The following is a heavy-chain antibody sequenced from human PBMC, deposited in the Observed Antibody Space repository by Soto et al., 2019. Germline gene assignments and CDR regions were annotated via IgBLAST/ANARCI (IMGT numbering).Heavy chain of an antibody. CDR1: GYTFTNYG. V-gene: IGHV1-18*01. Sequence: ASVKVSCKASGYTFTNYGINWVRQAPGQGLEWMGWISAYNGNRNYAQRVQGRFTMTTDTSTSTAYMELRSLRSDDTAVYYCARDTNCSSTSCYDYWGQGTLVTVSS. CDR3: ARDTNCSSTSCYDY. CDR2: ISAYNGNR. D-gene: IGHD2-2*01. J-gene: IGHJ4*02.